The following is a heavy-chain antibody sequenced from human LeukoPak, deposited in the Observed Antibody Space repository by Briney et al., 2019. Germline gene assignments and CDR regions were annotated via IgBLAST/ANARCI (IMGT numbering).Heavy chain of an antibody. CDR1: GGSISSYY. CDR3: ATTGGYPDY. Sequence: KPSETLSLTCTVSGGSISSYYWSWIRQPPGKGLEWIGYIYYSVSTNYNPSLKSRVTISVDTSKNQFSLKLSSVTAADTAVYYCATTGGYPDYWGQGTLVTVSS. V-gene: IGHV4-59*01. CDR2: IYYSVST. J-gene: IGHJ4*02. D-gene: IGHD1-14*01.